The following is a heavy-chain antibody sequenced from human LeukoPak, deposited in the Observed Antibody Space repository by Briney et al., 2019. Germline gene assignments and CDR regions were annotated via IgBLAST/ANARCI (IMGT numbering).Heavy chain of an antibody. CDR3: ASSIAARVY. V-gene: IGHV4-30-4*08. Sequence: PSETLSLTCTVSGASVSSGDYYWSWLRQPPGKGLEWIEYFYYSGSTYYNPSLKSRITISVDTSKNQFSLNLSSVTAADTAVYYCASSIAARVYWGPGTLVTVSS. CDR1: GASVSSGDYY. D-gene: IGHD6-6*01. CDR2: FYYSGST. J-gene: IGHJ4*02.